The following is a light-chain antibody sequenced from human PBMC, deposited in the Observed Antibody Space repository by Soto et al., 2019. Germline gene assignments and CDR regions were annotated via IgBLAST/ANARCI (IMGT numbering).Light chain of an antibody. V-gene: IGKV3-20*01. CDR2: GAS. CDR1: QFVSSRS. J-gene: IGKJ5*01. Sequence: EIVLTQSPGTPSLSPGERATLLCRASQFVSSRSLAWYQQKLGQAPRLLIYGASNRATGIPGRFSASGSGTDFTLTITPLEPEDFAVYFCQQYANSPITFGQGTRLEIK. CDR3: QQYANSPIT.